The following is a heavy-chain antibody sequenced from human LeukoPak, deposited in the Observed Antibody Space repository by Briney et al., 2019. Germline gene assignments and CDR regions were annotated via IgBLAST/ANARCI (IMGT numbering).Heavy chain of an antibody. CDR2: MYLSGTT. CDR1: GVMFRNYW. CDR3: AGLVGRYSSGLYYYYFDY. J-gene: IGHJ4*02. V-gene: IGHV4-4*02. Sequence: GSLRLSCAVSGVMFRNYWMSWVRQPPGKGLEWIGEMYLSGTTHSNPSVKSRVTISIDKSKNQFFLNLSSVTAADTAVYYCAGLVGRYSSGLYYYYFDYWGQGTLVTVSS. D-gene: IGHD3-22*01.